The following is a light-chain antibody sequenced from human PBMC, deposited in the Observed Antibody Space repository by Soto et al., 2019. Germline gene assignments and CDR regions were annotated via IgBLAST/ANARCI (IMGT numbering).Light chain of an antibody. CDR2: DVN. CDR1: SSDVGGYNY. CDR3: TSYTSSSTYV. Sequence: QSALTQPASVSGSPGQSITISCTGTSSDVGGYNYVSWYQKHPGKAPKLIIYDVNNRPSGVSNRFSGSKSGNTASLTISGLQAEDEADYYCTSYTSSSTYVFGTGTKVTVL. V-gene: IGLV2-14*01. J-gene: IGLJ1*01.